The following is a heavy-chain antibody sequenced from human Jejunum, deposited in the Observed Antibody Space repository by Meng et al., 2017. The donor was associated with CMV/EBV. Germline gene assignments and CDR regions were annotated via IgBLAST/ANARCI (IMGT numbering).Heavy chain of an antibody. J-gene: IGHJ4*02. CDR3: ARDRYCTNGVCYTHFDS. Sequence: GQLVEGGGGLVRRGGSRNLSCAAFGFTFDDYSMNWIRQAPGKGIAWVSSVSSVGSYTNYADSVKGRFTISRDNAKNSLYLQMNSLRAEDTAVYYCARDRYCTNGVCYTHFDSWGQGTLVTVSS. CDR2: VSSVGSYT. V-gene: IGHV3-11*06. D-gene: IGHD2-8*01. CDR1: GFTFDDYS.